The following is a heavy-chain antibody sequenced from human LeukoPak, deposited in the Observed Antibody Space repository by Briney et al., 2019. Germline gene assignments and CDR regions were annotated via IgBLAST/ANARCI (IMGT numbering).Heavy chain of an antibody. V-gene: IGHV3-23*01. CDR2: ISGRGDST. Sequence: GGSLRLSCAASGFTFSSYGMSWVRQAPGKGLEWVSAISGRGDSTDYADSVKGRFAISRDNSKNTLYLQMNSLRAEDTAVYYCAKAPCSSTSCQTTWYFDLWGRGTLVTVSS. CDR3: AKAPCSSTSCQTTWYFDL. D-gene: IGHD2-2*01. CDR1: GFTFSSYG. J-gene: IGHJ2*01.